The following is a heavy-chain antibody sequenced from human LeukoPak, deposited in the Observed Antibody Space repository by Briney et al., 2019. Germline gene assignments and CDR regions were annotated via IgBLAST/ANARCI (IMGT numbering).Heavy chain of an antibody. D-gene: IGHD2-15*01. J-gene: IGHJ6*02. CDR1: GYTFTGYY. Sequence: ASVKVSCKASGYTFTGYYMHWVRQAPGQGLEWMGRINLNSGGTNYAQKFQGRVTMTRDTSISTAYMELRSLRSDDTAVYYCARDSGGWSYYYYGMDVWGQGTTVTVSS. CDR2: INLNSGGT. V-gene: IGHV1-2*06. CDR3: ARDSGGWSYYYYGMDV.